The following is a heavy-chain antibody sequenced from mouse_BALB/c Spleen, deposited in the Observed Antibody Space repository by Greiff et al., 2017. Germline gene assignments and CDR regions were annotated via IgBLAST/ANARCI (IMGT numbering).Heavy chain of an antibody. CDR1: GFTFSSFG. V-gene: IGHV5-17*02. D-gene: IGHD2-4*01. CDR3: ARYGYDSFDY. Sequence: EVQRVESGGGLVQPGGSRKLSCAASGFTFSSFGMHWVRQAPEKGLEWVAYISSGSSTIYYADTVKGRFTISRDNPKNTLFLQMTSLRSEDTAMYYCARYGYDSFDYWGQGTTLTVSS. CDR2: ISSGSSTI. J-gene: IGHJ2*01.